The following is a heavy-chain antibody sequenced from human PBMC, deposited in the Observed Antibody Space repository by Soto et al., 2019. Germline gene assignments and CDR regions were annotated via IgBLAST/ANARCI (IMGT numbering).Heavy chain of an antibody. Sequence: SVKVSCKASGGTFSSYAISWVRQAPGQGLEWMGGIIPIFGTANYAQKFQGRVTITADESTSTAYMELSSLRSEDTAVYYCARDVEYYYDSSGYSLVGALDIWAQGTMVTVSS. D-gene: IGHD3-22*01. V-gene: IGHV1-69*13. J-gene: IGHJ3*02. CDR1: GGTFSSYA. CDR3: ARDVEYYYDSSGYSLVGALDI. CDR2: IIPIFGTA.